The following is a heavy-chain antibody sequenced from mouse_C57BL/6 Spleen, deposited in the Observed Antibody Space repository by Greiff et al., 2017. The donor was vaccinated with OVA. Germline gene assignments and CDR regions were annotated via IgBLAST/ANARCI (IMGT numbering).Heavy chain of an antibody. Sequence: EVQVVESGGGLVKPGGSLKLSCAASGFTFSSYTMSWVRQTPEKRLEWVATISGGGGNTYYPDSVKGRFTISRDNAKNTLYLQMSSLRSEDTALYYCASSFYYDYDSGYFDVWGTGTTVTVSS. V-gene: IGHV5-9*01. J-gene: IGHJ1*03. D-gene: IGHD2-4*01. CDR1: GFTFSSYT. CDR3: ASSFYYDYDSGYFDV. CDR2: ISGGGGNT.